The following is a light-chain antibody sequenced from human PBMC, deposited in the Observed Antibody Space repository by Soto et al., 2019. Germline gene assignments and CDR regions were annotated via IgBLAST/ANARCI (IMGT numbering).Light chain of an antibody. CDR3: SPYTSSSTLYV. Sequence: QSALTQPASVSGSPGQSITISCTGTSSDVGGYNYVSWYQQHPGKAPKLMIYDVSNRPSGVSNRFSGSKSGNTASLTISGLQAEDEADYYCSPYTSSSTLYVFGTGTKDTVL. V-gene: IGLV2-14*01. J-gene: IGLJ1*01. CDR2: DVS. CDR1: SSDVGGYNY.